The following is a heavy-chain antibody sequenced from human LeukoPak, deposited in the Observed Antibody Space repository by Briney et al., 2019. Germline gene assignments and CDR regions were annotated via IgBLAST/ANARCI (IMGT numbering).Heavy chain of an antibody. CDR2: MSSSCGST. J-gene: IGHJ1*01. CDR1: GFRFSCYL. V-gene: IGHV3-23*01. CDR3: AKEKYYYAKYFQH. Sequence: GGALRLSCAASGFRFSCYLVRWVPQAPGKGLVWVSAMSSSCGSTYYADSVKGRFTISRNNSNNTLYLQMNSLRAEDTAVYYCAKEKYYYAKYFQHWGQGTLVTVSS. D-gene: IGHD3-10*01.